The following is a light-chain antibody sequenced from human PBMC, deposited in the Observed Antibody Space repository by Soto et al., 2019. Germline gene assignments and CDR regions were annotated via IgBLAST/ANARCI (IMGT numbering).Light chain of an antibody. V-gene: IGKV4-1*01. CDR2: WAS. CDR1: QSVFYSTNNKNY. CDR3: QQYYSPPPL. Sequence: DIVMTQSPDSLTVSLGERATINCKSSQSVFYSTNNKNYLAWYQQKPGQPPKLLIYWASTREAGVPDRFSGSGSGTEFTLPISILQAEDVAVYYCQQYYSPPPLFGPGTKVDIK. J-gene: IGKJ3*01.